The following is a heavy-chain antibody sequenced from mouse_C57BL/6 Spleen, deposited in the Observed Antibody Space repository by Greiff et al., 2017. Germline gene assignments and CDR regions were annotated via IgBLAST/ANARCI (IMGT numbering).Heavy chain of an antibody. CDR1: GYAFSSYW. CDR2: IYPGDGDT. CDR3: ARWGDYEEYYFDY. D-gene: IGHD2-4*01. V-gene: IGHV1-80*01. Sequence: QVHVKQSGAELVKPGASVKISCKASGYAFSSYWMNWVKQRPGKGLEWIGQIYPGDGDTNYNGKFKGKATLTADKSSSTAYMQLSSLTSEDSAVYFCARWGDYEEYYFDYWGQGTTLTVSS. J-gene: IGHJ2*01.